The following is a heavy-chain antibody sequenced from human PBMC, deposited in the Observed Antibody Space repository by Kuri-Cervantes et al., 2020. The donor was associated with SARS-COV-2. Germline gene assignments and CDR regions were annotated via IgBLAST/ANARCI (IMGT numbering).Heavy chain of an antibody. D-gene: IGHD2-2*01. CDR1: GFTFNNDG. J-gene: IGHJ5*02. CDR2: IWYDGSKK. V-gene: IGHV3-33*01. CDR3: AREVVVPAAGFDP. Sequence: GESLTLCCSASGFTFNNDGMHWVRQAPGKGLAWVAFIWYDGSKKYYADSVKGRFTISRDNSKNTLYVQMSSLRAEDTAVYYCAREVVVPAAGFDPWGQGTLVTVSS.